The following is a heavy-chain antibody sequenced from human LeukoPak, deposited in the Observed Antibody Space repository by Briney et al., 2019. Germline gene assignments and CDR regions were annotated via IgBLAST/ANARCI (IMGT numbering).Heavy chain of an antibody. CDR2: TNPSGGST. D-gene: IGHD5-24*01. Sequence: GASVKVSCKASGYTFTSYYMHWVRQAPGQGLEWMGITNPSGGSTSYAQKFQGRVTMTRDMSTSTVYMELSSLRSEGTAVYYCARDPRRRDGYNFGYYYYMDVWGKGTTVTVSS. CDR1: GYTFTSYY. V-gene: IGHV1-46*01. J-gene: IGHJ6*03. CDR3: ARDPRRRDGYNFGYYYYMDV.